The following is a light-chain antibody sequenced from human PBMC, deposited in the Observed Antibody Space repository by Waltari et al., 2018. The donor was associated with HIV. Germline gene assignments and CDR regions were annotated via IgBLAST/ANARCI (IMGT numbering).Light chain of an antibody. CDR3: QQYYSTPPT. CDR2: WAS. V-gene: IGKV4-1*01. CDR1: QSLLYRPNNKDS. Sequence: DIVMTQLPYSLAVSLGERATLNCQPNQSLLYRPNNKDSLAWYQQKPGQSPKLLIYWASTREFGVPDRFSGSGSGTDFTLTISSLQAEDVAVYYCQQYYSTPPTFGPGTKVDIK. J-gene: IGKJ3*01.